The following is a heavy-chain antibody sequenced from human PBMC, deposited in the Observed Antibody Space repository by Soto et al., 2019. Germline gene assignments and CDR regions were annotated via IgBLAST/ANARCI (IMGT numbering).Heavy chain of an antibody. CDR3: AKVIGYSSSWYGGWFDP. Sequence: EVQLLESGGGLVQPGGSLRLSCAASGFTFSSYAMSWVRQAPGKGLEWVSAISGSGGSTYYADSVKGRFTISRDNSKNTLYLQMYSLSAEDTAVYYCAKVIGYSSSWYGGWFDPWGQGTLVTVSS. J-gene: IGHJ5*01. V-gene: IGHV3-23*01. D-gene: IGHD6-13*01. CDR2: ISGSGGST. CDR1: GFTFSSYA.